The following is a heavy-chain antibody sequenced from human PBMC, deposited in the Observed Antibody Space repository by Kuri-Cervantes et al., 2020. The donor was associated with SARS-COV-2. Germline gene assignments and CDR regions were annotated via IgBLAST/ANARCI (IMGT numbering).Heavy chain of an antibody. CDR1: GFTFSSYW. V-gene: IGHV3-7*01. Sequence: GGSLRLSCAASGFTFSSYWMSWVRQAPGKGLEWVANIKQDGSEKYYVDSVKGRFTISRDNAKNSLHLQMNSLRAEDTAVYYCATGLPCSSTSCHQTPVDYWGQGTLVTVSS. D-gene: IGHD2-2*01. J-gene: IGHJ4*02. CDR2: IKQDGSEK. CDR3: ATGLPCSSTSCHQTPVDY.